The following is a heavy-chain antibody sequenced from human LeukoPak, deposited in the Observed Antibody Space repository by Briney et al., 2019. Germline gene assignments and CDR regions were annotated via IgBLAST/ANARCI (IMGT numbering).Heavy chain of an antibody. Sequence: GGSLRLSCAASGFTFSSYAVSWVRQAPGKGLEWVSAISGSGGSTYYADSVKGRFTISRDNSKNTLYLQMNSLRAEDTAVYYCAKWEYYYGSGSYFCDYWGQGTLVTVSS. CDR1: GFTFSSYA. V-gene: IGHV3-23*01. CDR2: ISGSGGST. CDR3: AKWEYYYGSGSYFCDY. D-gene: IGHD3-10*01. J-gene: IGHJ4*02.